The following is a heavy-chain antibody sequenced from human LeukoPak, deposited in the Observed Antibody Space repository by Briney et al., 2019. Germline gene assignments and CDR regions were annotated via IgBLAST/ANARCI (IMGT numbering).Heavy chain of an antibody. D-gene: IGHD3-10*01. CDR2: IWYDGSNK. V-gene: IGHV3-33*01. Sequence: PGGSLRLSCAASGFTFSSYGMHWVRQAPGKGLEWVAVIWYDGSNKYYADPVKGRFTISRDNSKNTLYLQMNSLRAEDTAVYYCAPLWFGELLSLDYWGQGTLVTVSS. CDR3: APLWFGELLSLDY. J-gene: IGHJ4*02. CDR1: GFTFSSYG.